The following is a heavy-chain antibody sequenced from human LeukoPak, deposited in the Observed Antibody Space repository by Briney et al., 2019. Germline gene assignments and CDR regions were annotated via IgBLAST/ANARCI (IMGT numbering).Heavy chain of an antibody. CDR3: ARDGDIAVAGTIDY. V-gene: IGHV3-23*01. Sequence: GGSLRLSCAASGFTFSSYAMNWVRQAPGKGLEWVSAISGSGSSTYYADSVKGRFTISRDNAKNSLYLQMNSLRAEDTAVYYCARDGDIAVAGTIDYWGQGTLVTVSS. J-gene: IGHJ4*02. CDR1: GFTFSSYA. D-gene: IGHD6-19*01. CDR2: ISGSGSST.